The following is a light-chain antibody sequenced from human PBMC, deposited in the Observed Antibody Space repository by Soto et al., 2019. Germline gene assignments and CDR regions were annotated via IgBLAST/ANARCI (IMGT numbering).Light chain of an antibody. CDR2: GAS. J-gene: IGKJ3*01. CDR3: QQYGSSPPFT. CDR1: QSVSSSY. V-gene: IGKV3-20*01. Sequence: IVLTQSPGTLSLTPGERATLSCRASQSVSSSYLAWYQQKPGQAPRLLIYGASSRATGIPDRLSGSGSGTDVTLTISRLEPEDSAVYYCQQYGSSPPFTFGPGTRVDIK.